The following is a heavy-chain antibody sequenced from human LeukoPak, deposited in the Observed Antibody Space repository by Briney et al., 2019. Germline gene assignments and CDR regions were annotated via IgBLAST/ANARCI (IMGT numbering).Heavy chain of an antibody. Sequence: ASVKVSCKASGYTFTSYYMHWVRQAPGQGLEWMGIINPSGGSTSYAQKFQGRVTMTRDTSTSTVYMELSSLRSEDTAVYYCARVGADYGDYEPPLAALNWFDPWGQGTLVTVSS. V-gene: IGHV1-46*01. CDR1: GYTFTSYY. J-gene: IGHJ5*02. D-gene: IGHD4-17*01. CDR3: ARVGADYGDYEPPLAALNWFDP. CDR2: INPSGGST.